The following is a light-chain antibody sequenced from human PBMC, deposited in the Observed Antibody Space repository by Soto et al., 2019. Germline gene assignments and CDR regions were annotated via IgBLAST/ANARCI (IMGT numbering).Light chain of an antibody. Sequence: QSALTQRPSASGSPGQSVTISCTGTSSDVGGYNYVSWYQHHPGKAPTLMIYEVSKRPSGVPDRFSGSKSGNTASLTVSGLQAEDEADYYCSSYTGSDNYVFGTGTKVTVL. CDR3: SSYTGSDNYV. V-gene: IGLV2-8*01. J-gene: IGLJ1*01. CDR1: SSDVGGYNY. CDR2: EVS.